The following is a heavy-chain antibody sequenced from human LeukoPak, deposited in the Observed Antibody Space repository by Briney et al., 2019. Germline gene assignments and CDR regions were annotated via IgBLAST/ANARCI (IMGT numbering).Heavy chain of an antibody. J-gene: IGHJ4*02. CDR1: GFTFSYYG. V-gene: IGHV3-30*18. D-gene: IGHD3-10*01. CDR3: AKYGSGSYLVY. CDR2: ISYDGSNK. Sequence: GALRLSCAASGFTFSYYGMHWGRQAPGQGVEWVAVISYDGSNKYYADSVKGRFTISRDNSKNTLYLQMNSLRAEDTAVYYCAKYGSGSYLVYSGQGTLVTVSS.